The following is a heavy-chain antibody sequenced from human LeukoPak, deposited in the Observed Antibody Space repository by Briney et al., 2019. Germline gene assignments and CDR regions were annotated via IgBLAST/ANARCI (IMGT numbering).Heavy chain of an antibody. Sequence: NPSETLSLTCTVSGGSISSSSYYWGWIRQPPGKGLEWIGSIYYSGSTYYNPSLKSRVTISVDTSKNQFSLKLSSVTAADTAVYYCARHTEGGPPSDYWGQGTLVTVSS. J-gene: IGHJ4*02. CDR3: ARHTEGGPPSDY. CDR1: GGSISSSSYY. D-gene: IGHD3-16*01. V-gene: IGHV4-39*01. CDR2: IYYSGST.